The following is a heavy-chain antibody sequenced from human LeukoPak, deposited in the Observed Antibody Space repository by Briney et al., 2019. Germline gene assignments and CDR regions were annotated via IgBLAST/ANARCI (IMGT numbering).Heavy chain of an antibody. Sequence: SETLSLTCTVSGGSISSSSYYWGWIRQPPGTGLEWIGSIYYSGSTYYNPSLKSRVTISVDTSKNQFSLKLSSVTAADTAVYYCARLNDYYYYYYMDVWGKGTTVTISS. CDR1: GGSISSSSYY. CDR2: IYYSGST. CDR3: ARLNDYYYYYYMDV. J-gene: IGHJ6*03. V-gene: IGHV4-39*01.